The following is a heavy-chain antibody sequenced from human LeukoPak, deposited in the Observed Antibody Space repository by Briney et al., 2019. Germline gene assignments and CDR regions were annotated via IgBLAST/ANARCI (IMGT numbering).Heavy chain of an antibody. CDR2: INSDGSST. V-gene: IGHV3-74*01. D-gene: IGHD3-22*01. J-gene: IGHJ3*02. CDR3: ARDDDSSGYYYVRNAFDI. CDR1: GFTFSSYW. Sequence: GGSLRLSCAASGFTFSSYWMHWVRQAPGKGLVWVSRINSDGSSTSYADSVKGRFTISRDNAKNSLYLQMNSLRAEDTAVYYCARDDDSSGYYYVRNAFDIWGQGTMVTVSS.